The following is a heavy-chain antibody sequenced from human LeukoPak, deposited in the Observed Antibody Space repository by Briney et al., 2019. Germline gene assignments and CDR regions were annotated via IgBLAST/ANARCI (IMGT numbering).Heavy chain of an antibody. CDR1: GFTFISYW. J-gene: IGHJ4*02. CDR2: IKQDGSEK. Sequence: GGSLRLSCAASGFTFISYWMSWVRQAPGKWLEWVANIKQDGSEKYYVDSVKGRFTISRDNAKNSLFLQMNSLRAEDTAVYYCARGYSSSWYNRFDYWGQGTLVTVSS. V-gene: IGHV3-7*01. CDR3: ARGYSSSWYNRFDY. D-gene: IGHD6-13*01.